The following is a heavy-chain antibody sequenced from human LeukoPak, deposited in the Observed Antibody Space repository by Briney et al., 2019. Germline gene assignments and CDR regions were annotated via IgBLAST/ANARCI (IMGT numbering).Heavy chain of an antibody. Sequence: SETLSLTCSVSGGSISSYYWSWIRQPPGKGLEWIGYIYYSGSTNYNPSLKSRVTISVETSKNQFSLKLSSVTAADTAVYYCARDTAMVNGWFDPWGQGTLVTVSS. D-gene: IGHD5-18*01. CDR3: ARDTAMVNGWFDP. CDR2: IYYSGST. V-gene: IGHV4-59*01. J-gene: IGHJ5*02. CDR1: GGSISSYY.